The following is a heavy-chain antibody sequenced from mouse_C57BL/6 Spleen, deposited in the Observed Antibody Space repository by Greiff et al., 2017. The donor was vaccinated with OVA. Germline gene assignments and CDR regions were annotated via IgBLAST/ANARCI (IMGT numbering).Heavy chain of an antibody. D-gene: IGHD3-2*02. CDR2: IYPRSGNT. CDR3: ARSDSSGYPYAMDY. V-gene: IGHV1-81*01. CDR1: GYTFTSYG. Sequence: QVHVKQSGAELARPGASVKLSCKASGYTFTSYGISWVKQRTGQGLEWIGEIYPRSGNTYYNEKFKGKATLTADKSSSTAYLELRSLTSEDSAVYFCARSDSSGYPYAMDYWGQGTSVTVSS. J-gene: IGHJ4*01.